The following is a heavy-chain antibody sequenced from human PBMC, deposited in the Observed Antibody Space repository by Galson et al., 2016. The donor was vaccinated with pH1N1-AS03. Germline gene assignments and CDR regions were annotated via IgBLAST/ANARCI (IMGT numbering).Heavy chain of an antibody. J-gene: IGHJ6*02. D-gene: IGHD3/OR15-3a*01. CDR2: TYNSGNS. CDR1: GGSVSSGLYY. V-gene: IGHV4-30-4*08. CDR3: ARHHAWYYDFRLDV. Sequence: TLSLTCTVSGGSVSSGLYYWSWIRQHPGKGLEWIGYTYNSGNSYFNPSLKSRLSMSVDTSKNQLSLILNSVTAADTAVYFCARHHAWYYDFRLDVWGRGTTVTVSS.